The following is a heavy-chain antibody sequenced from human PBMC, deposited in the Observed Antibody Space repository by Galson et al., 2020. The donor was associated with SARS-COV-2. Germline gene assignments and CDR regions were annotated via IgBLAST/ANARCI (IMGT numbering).Heavy chain of an antibody. CDR2: IYHSGST. CDR1: GGSISSGGYS. V-gene: IGHV4-30-2*01. CDR3: ARAGTAFDI. J-gene: IGHJ3*02. Sequence: SETLSLTCAVSGGSISSGGYSWSWIRQPPGKGLEWIGYIYHSGSTYYNPSLKSRVTISVDRSKNQFSLKLSSVTAADTAVYYCARAGTAFDIWGQGTMVTVSS. D-gene: IGHD6-13*01.